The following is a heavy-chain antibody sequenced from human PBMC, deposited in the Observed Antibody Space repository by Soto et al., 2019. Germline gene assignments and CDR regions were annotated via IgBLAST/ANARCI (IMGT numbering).Heavy chain of an antibody. CDR3: AKHPSSYYYYGMDV. V-gene: IGHV3-23*01. Sequence: HGGSLRLSCAASGFTFSSYAMSWVRQAPGKGLEWVSAISGSGGSTYYADSVKGRFTISRDNSKNTLYLQMNSLRAEDTAVYYCAKHPSSYYYYGMDVWGQGTTVTVSS. CDR2: ISGSGGST. J-gene: IGHJ6*02. CDR1: GFTFSSYA.